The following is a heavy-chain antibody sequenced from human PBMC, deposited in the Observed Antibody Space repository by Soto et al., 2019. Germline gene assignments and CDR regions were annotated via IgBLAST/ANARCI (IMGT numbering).Heavy chain of an antibody. J-gene: IGHJ6*02. CDR2: IDWDDDK. CDR1: GFSLSTSGMC. Sequence: SGPTLVNPTQTLTLTCTFSGFSLSTSGMCVSWIRQPPGKALEWLALIDWDDDKYYSTSLKTRLTISKDTSKNQVVLTMTNMDPVDTATYYCARIRWDGGEYYGMDVWGQGTTVTVSS. V-gene: IGHV2-70*01. CDR3: ARIRWDGGEYYGMDV. D-gene: IGHD4-17*01.